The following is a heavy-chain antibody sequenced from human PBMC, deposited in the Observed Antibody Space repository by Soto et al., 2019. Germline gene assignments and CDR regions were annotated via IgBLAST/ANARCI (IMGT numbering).Heavy chain of an antibody. D-gene: IGHD3-10*01. Sequence: QVQLVQSGAEVKKPGSSVKVSCKASGGTITSYTISWVRQAPGQGLEWMGRIIPIVNTADYAQQFQGRVTITADKSTNTPYLDLSSLISDHMAAYYCVRYFYGSGSFIGPDYYGMDVWGQGTTVTVSS. CDR3: VRYFYGSGSFIGPDYYGMDV. V-gene: IGHV1-69*08. CDR1: GGTITSYT. J-gene: IGHJ6*02. CDR2: IIPIVNTA.